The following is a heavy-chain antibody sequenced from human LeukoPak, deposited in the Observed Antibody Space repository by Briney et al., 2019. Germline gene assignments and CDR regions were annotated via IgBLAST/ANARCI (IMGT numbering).Heavy chain of an antibody. V-gene: IGHV3-9*03. CDR1: GFTLDDYA. CDR2: ISGNSVNI. Sequence: GGSLRLXCAASGFTLDDYAMHWVRQAPGKGLEWGSGISGNSVNIGYADSVKGRFPISRDNAKNYLYLQMNSLRAEDMALYYCAKGTMIVVAVGDYFDYWGQGTLVTVSS. D-gene: IGHD3-22*01. J-gene: IGHJ4*02. CDR3: AKGTMIVVAVGDYFDY.